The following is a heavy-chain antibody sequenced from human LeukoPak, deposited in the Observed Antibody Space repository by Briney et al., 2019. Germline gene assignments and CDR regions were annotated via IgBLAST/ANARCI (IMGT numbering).Heavy chain of an antibody. Sequence: GGSLRPSCAASGFTFSDYYMSWIRQAPGKGLEWVSYISSSGSTIYYADSVKGRFTISRDTAKNSLYLQMNSLRAEDTAVYYCARARHGTDAFDIWGQGTMVTVSS. CDR2: ISSSGSTI. CDR1: GFTFSDYY. V-gene: IGHV3-11*01. CDR3: ARARHGTDAFDI. D-gene: IGHD6-25*01. J-gene: IGHJ3*02.